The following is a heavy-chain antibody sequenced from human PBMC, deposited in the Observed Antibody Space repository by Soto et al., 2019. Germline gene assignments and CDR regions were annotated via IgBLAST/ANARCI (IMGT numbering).Heavy chain of an antibody. CDR1: GFTFSSYA. CDR3: AKVLGHDFWSPYDY. Sequence: GGSLRLSCAASGFTFSSYAMSWVRQAPGKGLEWVSAISGSGGSTYYAASVKGPFTISRDNSKNTLYLQMNSLTAEDTAVYYCAKVLGHDFWSPYDYWGQGTRVTVSS. V-gene: IGHV3-23*01. D-gene: IGHD3-3*01. J-gene: IGHJ4*02. CDR2: ISGSGGST.